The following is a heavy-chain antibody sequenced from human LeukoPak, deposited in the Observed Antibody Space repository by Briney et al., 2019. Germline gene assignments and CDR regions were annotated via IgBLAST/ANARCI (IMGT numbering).Heavy chain of an antibody. CDR1: GFTFSAFG. CDR2: ISSSSSYI. Sequence: GGSLRLSCAASGFTFSAFGMHWVRQAPGKGLEWVSSISSSSSYIYYADSVKGRFTISRDNAKNSLYLQMSSLRAEDTAVYYCARARRIASSWYYFDYWGQGTLVTVSS. CDR3: ARARRIASSWYYFDY. V-gene: IGHV3-21*01. D-gene: IGHD6-13*01. J-gene: IGHJ4*02.